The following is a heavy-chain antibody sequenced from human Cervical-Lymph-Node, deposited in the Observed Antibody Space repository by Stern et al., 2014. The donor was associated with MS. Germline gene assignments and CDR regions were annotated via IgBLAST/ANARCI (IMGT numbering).Heavy chain of an antibody. CDR3: ARDQYSSSLYYGMDV. Sequence: VQLVESGGGVVQPGRSLRLSCAASGFTFSSYAMHWVRQAPGKGLEWVAVILYDGSNKYYADSVKGRFTISRDNSKNTLYLQMNSLRAEDTAVYYCARDQYSSSLYYGMDVWGQGTTVTVSS. J-gene: IGHJ6*02. CDR2: ILYDGSNK. CDR1: GFTFSSYA. V-gene: IGHV3-30*01. D-gene: IGHD6-6*01.